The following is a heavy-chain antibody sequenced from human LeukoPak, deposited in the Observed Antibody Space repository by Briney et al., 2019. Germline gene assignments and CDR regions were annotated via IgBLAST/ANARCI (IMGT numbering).Heavy chain of an antibody. Sequence: SETLSLTCTVSGGSISSGSYYWSWIRQPAGKGLEWIGRIYTSGSTNYNPSLKSRVTISVDTSKNQFSLKLSSVTAADTAVYYCARGNYYGDYFDYWGQGTLVAVSS. CDR3: ARGNYYGDYFDY. D-gene: IGHD4-17*01. J-gene: IGHJ4*02. CDR2: IYTSGST. CDR1: GGSISSGSYY. V-gene: IGHV4-61*02.